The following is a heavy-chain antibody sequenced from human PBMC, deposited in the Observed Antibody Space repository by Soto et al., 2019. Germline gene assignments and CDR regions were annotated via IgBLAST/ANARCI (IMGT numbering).Heavy chain of an antibody. CDR3: AKSEQWLVPEYFQH. J-gene: IGHJ1*01. V-gene: IGHV3-23*01. Sequence: PGGSLRLSCAASGFTFSSYSMNWVRQAPGKGLEWVSAISGSGGSTYYADSVKGRFTISRDNSKNTLYLQMNSLRAEDTAVYYWAKSEQWLVPEYFQHWGQGTLGTVS. CDR2: ISGSGGST. D-gene: IGHD6-19*01. CDR1: GFTFSSYS.